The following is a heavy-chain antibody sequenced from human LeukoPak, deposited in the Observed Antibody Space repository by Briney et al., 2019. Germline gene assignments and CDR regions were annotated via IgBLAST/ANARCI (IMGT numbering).Heavy chain of an antibody. D-gene: IGHD2-21*02. V-gene: IGHV3-66*01. CDR1: GFTVSSNY. CDR2: IYSGGST. J-gene: IGHJ4*02. Sequence: PGGSLRLSCAASGFTVSSNYMSWVRQAPGKGLEWVSVIYSGGSTYYADSVKGRFTISRDNSKNTLYLQMNSLRAEDTAVYYCAKTDVVVTTFDYWGQGTLVTVSS. CDR3: AKTDVVVTTFDY.